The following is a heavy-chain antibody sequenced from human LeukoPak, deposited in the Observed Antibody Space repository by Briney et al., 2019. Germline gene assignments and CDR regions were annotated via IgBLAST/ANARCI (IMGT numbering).Heavy chain of an antibody. V-gene: IGHV4-39*01. CDR1: GGSISSSSYY. J-gene: IGHJ4*02. Sequence: PSETLSLTCTVSGGSISSSSYYWGWIRQPPGKGLEWIGSIYCSGSTYYNPSLKSRVTISVDTSKNQFSLKLSSVTAADTAVYYCARSQNTQYSSGWYSPSSGPTGPSDYWGQGTLVTVSS. D-gene: IGHD6-19*01. CDR2: IYCSGST. CDR3: ARSQNTQYSSGWYSPSSGPTGPSDY.